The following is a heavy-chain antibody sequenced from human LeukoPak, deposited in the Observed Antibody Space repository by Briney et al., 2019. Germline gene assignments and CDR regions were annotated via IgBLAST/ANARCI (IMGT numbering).Heavy chain of an antibody. CDR2: IYSGGST. J-gene: IGHJ4*02. CDR3: ARHNTGYSDSSGGYYFDY. CDR1: GFTVSSNY. Sequence: GGSLRLSCAASGFTVSSNYMSWVRQAPGKGLEWVSVIYSGGSTYYADSVKGRFTISRDNSKNTLYLQMNSLRAEDTAVYYCARHNTGYSDSSGGYYFDYRGQGTLVTVSS. V-gene: IGHV3-66*04. D-gene: IGHD6-19*01.